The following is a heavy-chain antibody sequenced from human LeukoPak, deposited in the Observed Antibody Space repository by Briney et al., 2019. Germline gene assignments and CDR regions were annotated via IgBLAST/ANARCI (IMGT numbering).Heavy chain of an antibody. Sequence: LETLSLTCAVYGVSFSGYYWSWIRQPPGKGLEWIGEINHSGSTNYNPSLKSRVTISVDTSKNQFSLKLSSVTAADTAVYYCARGTTVTTYFDYWGQGTLVTVSS. CDR3: ARGTTVTTYFDY. CDR1: GVSFSGYY. CDR2: INHSGST. J-gene: IGHJ4*02. V-gene: IGHV4-34*01. D-gene: IGHD4-11*01.